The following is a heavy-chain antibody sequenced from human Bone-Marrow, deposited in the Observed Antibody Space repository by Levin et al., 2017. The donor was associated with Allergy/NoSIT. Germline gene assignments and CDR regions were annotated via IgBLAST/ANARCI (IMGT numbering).Heavy chain of an antibody. CDR3: ARSESGSYYGAEFDY. V-gene: IGHV5-51*01. D-gene: IGHD1-26*01. CDR2: IYPGDSDT. CDR1: GYSFTSYW. J-gene: IGHJ4*02. Sequence: NRGESLKISCKGSGYSFTSYWIGWVRQMPGKGLEWMGIIYPGDSDTRYSPSFQGQVTISADKSISTAYLQWSSLKASDTAMYYCARSESGSYYGAEFDYWGQGTLVTVSS.